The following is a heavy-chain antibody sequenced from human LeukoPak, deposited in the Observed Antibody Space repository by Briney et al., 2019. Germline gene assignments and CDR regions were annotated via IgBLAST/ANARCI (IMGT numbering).Heavy chain of an antibody. CDR1: GFTFSSYA. D-gene: IGHD3-10*01. CDR3: ARGITMAN. V-gene: IGHV3-7*04. J-gene: IGHJ4*02. Sequence: PGRSLRLSCAASGFTFSSYAMHWVRQAPGKGLEWVANIKQDGSERDYVDSVKGRFTISRDDAKNSLYLQMNSLRAEDTAVYYCARGITMANWGQGTLVTVSS. CDR2: IKQDGSER.